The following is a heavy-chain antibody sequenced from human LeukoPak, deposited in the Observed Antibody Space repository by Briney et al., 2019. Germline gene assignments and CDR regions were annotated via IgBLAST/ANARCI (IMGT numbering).Heavy chain of an antibody. J-gene: IGHJ6*03. V-gene: IGHV3-74*01. CDR3: AREVEVVPATMGAYYYYMDV. D-gene: IGHD2-2*01. CDR1: GFTVSNHW. CDR2: INRDGRRT. Sequence: PGGSLRLSCAASGFTVSNHWMHWVRQAPGKGLVWVSRINRDGRRTSYADSVQGRFTISRDNAKNTLYLQMNSLRPDDTAVYYCAREVEVVPATMGAYYYYMDVWGKGTTVTVSS.